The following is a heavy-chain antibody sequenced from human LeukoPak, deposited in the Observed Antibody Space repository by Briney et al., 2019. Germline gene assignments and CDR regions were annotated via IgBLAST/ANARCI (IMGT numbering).Heavy chain of an antibody. CDR2: ISSSSSYI. CDR1: GFTFSSCS. V-gene: IGHV3-21*01. J-gene: IGHJ4*02. D-gene: IGHD3-22*01. CDR3: ARVTASDYYDSSGYFDY. Sequence: GGSLRLSCAASGFTFSSCSMNWVRQAPGKGLEWVSSISSSSSYIYYADSVKGRFTISRDNAKNSLYLQMNSLRAEDTAVYYCARVTASDYYDSSGYFDYWGQGTLVTVSS.